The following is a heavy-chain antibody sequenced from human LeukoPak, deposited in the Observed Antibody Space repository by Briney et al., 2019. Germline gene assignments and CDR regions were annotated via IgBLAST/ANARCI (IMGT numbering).Heavy chain of an antibody. CDR2: INPNSGGT. J-gene: IGHJ4*02. D-gene: IGHD3-10*01. V-gene: IGHV1-2*02. CDR3: NVREGDN. Sequence: ASVKVSCKASGYTFTGYYVHWVRQAPGQGLEWMGWINPNSGGTNYAQKFQGRVTMTRDASISTAYMELSRLRSDDTAVYYCNVREGDNWGQETLVTVSS. CDR1: GYTFTGYY.